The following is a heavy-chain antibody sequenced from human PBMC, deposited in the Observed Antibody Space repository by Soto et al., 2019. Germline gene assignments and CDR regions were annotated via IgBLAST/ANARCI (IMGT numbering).Heavy chain of an antibody. CDR1: GYSISSGCY. D-gene: IGHD2-15*01. Sequence: SETLSLTCAVSGYSISSGCYWGWIRQPPGKGLEWIGTIYHSGSTYYNPSLKSRVTISVDTSKNQFSLKLNSVTAADTAVYYCARALYCSGGSCSPLRGMDVWGLGTTVTVSS. CDR2: IYHSGST. V-gene: IGHV4-38-2*01. CDR3: ARALYCSGGSCSPLRGMDV. J-gene: IGHJ6*02.